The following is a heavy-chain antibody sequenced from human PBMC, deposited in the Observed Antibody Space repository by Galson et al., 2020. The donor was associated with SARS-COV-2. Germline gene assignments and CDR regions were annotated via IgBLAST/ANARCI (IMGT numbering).Heavy chain of an antibody. Sequence: TGGSLRLSCAASGFTFSSYEMNWVRQAPGKGLEWVSYISSSGSTIYYADSVKGRFTISRDNAKNSLYLQMNSLRAEDTAVYYCARDRVEGIGDYWGQGTLVTVSS. CDR1: GFTFSSYE. D-gene: IGHD3-22*01. CDR2: ISSSGSTI. CDR3: ARDRVEGIGDY. V-gene: IGHV3-48*03. J-gene: IGHJ4*02.